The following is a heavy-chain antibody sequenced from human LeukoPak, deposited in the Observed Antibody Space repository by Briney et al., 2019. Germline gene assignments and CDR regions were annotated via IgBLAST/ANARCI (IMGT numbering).Heavy chain of an antibody. V-gene: IGHV4-59*01. CDR1: GGSISGYY. D-gene: IGHD3-10*01. J-gene: IGHJ4*02. Sequence: SETLSLTCTVSGGSISGYYWSWIRQPPGKGLEWIGYIYYSGSTNYNPSLKSRVTISVDTSKNQFSLKLSSVTAADTAVYYCARVGFREPAFDYWGQGTLVTVSS. CDR3: ARVGFREPAFDY. CDR2: IYYSGST.